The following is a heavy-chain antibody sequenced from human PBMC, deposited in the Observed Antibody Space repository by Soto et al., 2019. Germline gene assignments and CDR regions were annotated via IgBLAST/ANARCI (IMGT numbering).Heavy chain of an antibody. CDR3: AREGYYDSSGYDGIDY. J-gene: IGHJ4*02. CDR2: ISSSSSTI. D-gene: IGHD3-22*01. Sequence: PGGSLRLSCAASGFTFSSYSMNWDRQAPGKGLEWVSYISSSSSTIYYADSVKGRFTISRDNAKNSLYLQMNSLRDEDTAVYYCAREGYYDSSGYDGIDYWGQGTLVTVSS. CDR1: GFTFSSYS. V-gene: IGHV3-48*02.